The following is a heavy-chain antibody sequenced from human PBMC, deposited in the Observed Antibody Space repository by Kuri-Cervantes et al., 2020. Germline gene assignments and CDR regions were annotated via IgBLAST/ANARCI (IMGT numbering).Heavy chain of an antibody. CDR2: ISAYNGNT. D-gene: IGHD4-11*01. Sequence: ASVKVSCKASGYTFTSYYMHWVRQAPGQGLEWMGWISAYNGNTNYAQKLQGRVTMTTDTSTSTAYMELSSLRSEDTAVYYCARAYSSYVYGMDVWGQGTTVTVSS. V-gene: IGHV1-18*04. J-gene: IGHJ6*02. CDR1: GYTFTSYY. CDR3: ARAYSSYVYGMDV.